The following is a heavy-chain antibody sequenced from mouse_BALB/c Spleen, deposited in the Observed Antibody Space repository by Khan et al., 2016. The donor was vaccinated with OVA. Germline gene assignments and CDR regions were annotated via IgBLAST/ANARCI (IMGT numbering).Heavy chain of an antibody. CDR1: GFNIKASY. CDR3: ARMARK. J-gene: IGHJ2*01. V-gene: IGHV14-3*02. CDR2: VDPPNGYT. Sequence: MQLEESGAELVKSGATVKLSCTASGFNIKASYMHWLKQWPDQGLEWVGRVDPPNGYTNYDPKFQGKATITADTSYNTAYLQLSSLTSEDTADYYCARMARKWGQGTTLTVSS.